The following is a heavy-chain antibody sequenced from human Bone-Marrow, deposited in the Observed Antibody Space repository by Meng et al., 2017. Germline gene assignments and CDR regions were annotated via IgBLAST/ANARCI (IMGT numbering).Heavy chain of an antibody. V-gene: IGHV2-70*01. CDR1: GFSLSTSGMC. CDR2: IEWDDDK. Sequence: SGPTLVKPPQTLTLTCPFSGFSLSTSGMCVSWIRQPPGKALEWLALIEWDDDKYYSTSMKTRLTLSKDTSKNQVVLTITNMDPVDTATYYCARHLMVRGVIIAFDIWGQGTMVTVSS. J-gene: IGHJ3*02. D-gene: IGHD3-10*01. CDR3: ARHLMVRGVIIAFDI.